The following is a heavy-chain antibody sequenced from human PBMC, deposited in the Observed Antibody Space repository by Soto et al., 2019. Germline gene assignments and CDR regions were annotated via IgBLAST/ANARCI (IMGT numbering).Heavy chain of an antibody. V-gene: IGHV1-18*01. D-gene: IGHD2-21*02. J-gene: IGHJ4*02. CDR1: GYTFTSYG. CDR3: ARGVAVTDEYYFDY. Sequence: ASVKVSCKASGYTFTSYGIIWVRQAPGQGLEWMGWISAYNGNTNYAQKLQGRVTMTTDTSTSTAYMELRSLRSDDTAVYYCARGVAVTDEYYFDYWGQGTLVTVSS. CDR2: ISAYNGNT.